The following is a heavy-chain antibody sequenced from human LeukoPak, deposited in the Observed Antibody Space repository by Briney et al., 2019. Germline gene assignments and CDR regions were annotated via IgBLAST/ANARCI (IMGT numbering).Heavy chain of an antibody. Sequence: PSETLSLTCTVSGGSISSSSYYWGWIRQPPGKGLEWIGSIYYSGSTYYNPSLKSRVTISVDTSKNQFSLKLSSVTAADTAVYYCARMVRGVRGAFDIWGQGTMVTVSS. CDR2: IYYSGST. D-gene: IGHD3-10*01. CDR3: ARMVRGVRGAFDI. J-gene: IGHJ3*02. CDR1: GGSISSSSYY. V-gene: IGHV4-39*07.